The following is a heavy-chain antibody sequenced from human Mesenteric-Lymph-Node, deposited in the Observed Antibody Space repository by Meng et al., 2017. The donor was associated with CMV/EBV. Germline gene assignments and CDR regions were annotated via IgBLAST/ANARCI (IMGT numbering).Heavy chain of an antibody. D-gene: IGHD3-10*02. J-gene: IGHJ2*01. Sequence: DSIRSPNYYGGWIRQPPGKGLEWIGSIYYSGTTYYNPSLKSRVAISVDTSNNQLSLKLSSVTAPDTAVYYCAAAPYSMFLDWYFDLWGRGALVTVSS. CDR2: IYYSGTT. CDR3: AAAPYSMFLDWYFDL. CDR1: DSIRSPNYY. V-gene: IGHV4-39*01.